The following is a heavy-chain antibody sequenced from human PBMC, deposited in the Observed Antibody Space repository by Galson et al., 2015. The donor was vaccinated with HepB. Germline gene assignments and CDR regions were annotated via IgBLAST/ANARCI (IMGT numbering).Heavy chain of an antibody. J-gene: IGHJ6*02. CDR1: GFTFSSYS. V-gene: IGHV3-48*01. CDR3: ARGFSSWPPTRGMDV. D-gene: IGHD6-13*01. CDR2: ISSSSSTI. Sequence: SLRLSCAASGFTFSSYSMNWVRQAPGKGLEWVSYISSSSSTIYYADSVKGRFTISRDNAKNSLYLQMNSLRAEDTAVYYCARGFSSWPPTRGMDVWGQGTTVTVSS.